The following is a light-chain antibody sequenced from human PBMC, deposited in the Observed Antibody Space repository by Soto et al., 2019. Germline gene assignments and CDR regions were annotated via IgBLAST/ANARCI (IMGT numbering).Light chain of an antibody. Sequence: DVQMTQSPSSLSASIGDRVTITCQASQDIRQYLNWYQQKPGKAPDLLIHDASNLETGVPSRFSGSGSGTLFTFTIISLQPEDIATYYCQQYDKLVTFGRGTKV. V-gene: IGKV1-33*01. J-gene: IGKJ1*01. CDR1: QDIRQY. CDR2: DAS. CDR3: QQYDKLVT.